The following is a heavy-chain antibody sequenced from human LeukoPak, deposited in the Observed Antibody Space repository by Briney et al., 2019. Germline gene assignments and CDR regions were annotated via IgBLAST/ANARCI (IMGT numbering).Heavy chain of an antibody. CDR2: IYSGGST. CDR1: GFTVSSNY. D-gene: IGHD6-19*01. CDR3: ARVWCSSGLNWFDP. V-gene: IGHV3-53*01. J-gene: IGHJ5*02. Sequence: PGGSLRLSCAASGFTVSSNYMSWVRQAPGKGLEWVSVIYSGGSTYYADSVKGRFTISRDNSKNTLYLQMNSLRAEDTAVYYCARVWCSSGLNWFDPWGQGTLVTVSS.